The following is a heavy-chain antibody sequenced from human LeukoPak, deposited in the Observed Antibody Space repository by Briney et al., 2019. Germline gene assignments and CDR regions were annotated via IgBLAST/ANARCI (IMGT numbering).Heavy chain of an antibody. Sequence: PSETLSLTCTVSGGSISSGDYYWSWIRQPPGKGLEWIGYIYYSGNTYYNSSLKRRVTISVDTTENQFSLKLTSVTAADTAVYYCARDGGATSAFDIWGQGTMVTVSS. CDR1: GGSISSGDYY. D-gene: IGHD1-26*01. V-gene: IGHV4-30-4*01. CDR2: IYYSGNT. J-gene: IGHJ3*02. CDR3: ARDGGATSAFDI.